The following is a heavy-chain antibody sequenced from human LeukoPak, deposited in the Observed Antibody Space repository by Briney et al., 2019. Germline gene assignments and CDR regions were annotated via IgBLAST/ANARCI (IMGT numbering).Heavy chain of an antibody. CDR2: IIPILGIA. J-gene: IGHJ3*02. D-gene: IGHD2-21*02. CDR3: ARHIVVVTAIPAFDI. Sequence: SVKVSCKASGYTFTSYGISWVRQAPGQGLEWMGRIIPILGIANYAQKFQGRVTITADKSTSTAYMELSSLRSEDTAVYYCARHIVVVTAIPAFDIWGQGTMVTVSS. CDR1: GYTFTSYG. V-gene: IGHV1-69*04.